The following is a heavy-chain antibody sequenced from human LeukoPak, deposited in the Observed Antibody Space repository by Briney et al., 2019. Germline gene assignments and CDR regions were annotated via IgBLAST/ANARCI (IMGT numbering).Heavy chain of an antibody. V-gene: IGHV1-69*04. CDR1: GGTFSSYA. CDR2: IIPIFGIA. CDR3: ARVLAPGIDY. J-gene: IGHJ4*02. Sequence: SVKVSCKASGGTFSSYAISWVRQAPGQGLEWMGRIIPIFGIANYAQKFQGRVTITADKSTSTAYMELSSLRSEDTAVYYCARVLAPGIDYWGQGTLVTVSS.